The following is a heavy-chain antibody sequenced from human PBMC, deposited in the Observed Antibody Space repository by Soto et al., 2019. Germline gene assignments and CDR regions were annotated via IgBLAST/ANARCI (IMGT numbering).Heavy chain of an antibody. V-gene: IGHV3-23*01. CDR2: ISGSGGST. Sequence: EVQLLESGGGLVQPGGSLRLSCAASGFTFSSYATSWVRQAPGKGLEWVSAISGSGGSTYYADSVKGRFTISRDNSKNTLYLQMNSLRAEDTAVYYCAKDHMITFGGVIGGSDYWGQGTLVTVSS. D-gene: IGHD3-16*02. CDR3: AKDHMITFGGVIGGSDY. J-gene: IGHJ4*02. CDR1: GFTFSSYA.